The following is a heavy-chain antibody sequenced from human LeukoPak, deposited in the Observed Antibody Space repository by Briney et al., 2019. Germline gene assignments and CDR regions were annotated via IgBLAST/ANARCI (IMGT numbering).Heavy chain of an antibody. J-gene: IGHJ4*02. CDR3: ARDPIPYGDYGEY. CDR1: GGTFSSYT. CDR2: IIPILGIA. Sequence: SVKVACKASGGTFSSYTISWVRQAPGQGLEWMGRIIPILGIANYAQKFQGRVTITAEKSTSTAYMELSSLRSEDTAVYYCARDPIPYGDYGEYWGQGTLVTVSS. V-gene: IGHV1-69*02. D-gene: IGHD4-17*01.